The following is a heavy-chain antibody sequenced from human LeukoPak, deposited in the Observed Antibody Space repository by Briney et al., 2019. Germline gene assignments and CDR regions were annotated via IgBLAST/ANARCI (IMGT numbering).Heavy chain of an antibody. CDR3: ARSSIDGYNLIDAFDI. J-gene: IGHJ3*02. Sequence: GGSLRLSCAASGFTFSSYGMHWVRQAPGKGLEWVAFIRYDGSNKYYADSVKGRFTISRDNSKNTLYLQMNSLRAEDTAVYYCARSSIDGYNLIDAFDIWGQGTMVTVSS. V-gene: IGHV3-30*02. CDR1: GFTFSSYG. CDR2: IRYDGSNK. D-gene: IGHD5-24*01.